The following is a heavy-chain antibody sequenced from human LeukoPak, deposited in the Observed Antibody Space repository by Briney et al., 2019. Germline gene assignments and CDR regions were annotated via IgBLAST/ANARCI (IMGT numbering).Heavy chain of an antibody. CDR1: GGTFSSYA. J-gene: IGHJ3*02. D-gene: IGHD1-1*01. Sequence: ASVKVSCKASGGTFSSYAISWVRQAPGQGLEWMGGIIPIFGTANYAQKFQGRVTITADESTSTAYMELSSLRSEDTAVYYCARDGETYNWNDVGLHDAFDIWGQGTMVTVSS. V-gene: IGHV1-69*13. CDR2: IIPIFGTA. CDR3: ARDGETYNWNDVGLHDAFDI.